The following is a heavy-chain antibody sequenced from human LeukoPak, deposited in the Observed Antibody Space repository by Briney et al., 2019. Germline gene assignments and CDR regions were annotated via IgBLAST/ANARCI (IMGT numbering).Heavy chain of an antibody. CDR1: RFTFSSYE. D-gene: IGHD2-15*01. V-gene: IGHV3-48*03. CDR3: AKGQVVVAALYYFDY. Sequence: GGSLRLSCVVSRFTFSSYEMNWVRQAPGKGLEWVSYISGNGNVIYYADSVKGRFTISRDNAKNSLYLQMNSLRAEDTAVYYCAKGQVVVAALYYFDYWGQGTLVTVSS. CDR2: ISGNGNVI. J-gene: IGHJ4*02.